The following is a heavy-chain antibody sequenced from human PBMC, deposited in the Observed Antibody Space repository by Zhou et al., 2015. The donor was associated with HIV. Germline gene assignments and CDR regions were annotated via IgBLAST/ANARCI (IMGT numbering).Heavy chain of an antibody. D-gene: IGHD3-3*01. J-gene: IGHJ3*02. CDR3: VRSTYSAHDWSGAFDI. CDR2: IYRSGDT. Sequence: EEQLVESGGGLIQPGGSLRLSCAASGFIVSNNYMNWVRQGPGKGLEWVSVIYRSGDTLYADSVKGRFTISRDNTKNTLYLQMNSLRAEDTAIYYCVRSTYSAHDWSGAFDIWGQGTMVTVSS. CDR1: GFIVSNNY. V-gene: IGHV3-53*01.